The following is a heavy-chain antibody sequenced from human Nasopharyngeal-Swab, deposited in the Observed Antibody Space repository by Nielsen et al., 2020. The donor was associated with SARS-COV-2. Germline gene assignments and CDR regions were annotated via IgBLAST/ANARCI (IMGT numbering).Heavy chain of an antibody. J-gene: IGHJ6*02. D-gene: IGHD6-19*01. V-gene: IGHV5-51*01. CDR1: GYRFSSYW. Sequence: GGSLRLSCWGSGYRFSSYWIGWVRQMPGKGLEWMGVIYPGDSDTRYSPSFQGQVTISVDKSISTAYLQWSSLKASDTAMYYCARQQWLVENYYYGMDVWGQGTTVTVSS. CDR3: ARQQWLVENYYYGMDV. CDR2: IYPGDSDT.